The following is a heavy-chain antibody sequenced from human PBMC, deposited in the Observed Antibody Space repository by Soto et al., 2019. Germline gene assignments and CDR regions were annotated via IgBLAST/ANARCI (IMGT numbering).Heavy chain of an antibody. CDR1: GGSISSYY. J-gene: IGHJ3*02. CDR2: IYTSGST. CDR3: ASSCGGSCYPSDAFDI. V-gene: IGHV4-4*07. Sequence: SETLSLTCTVSGGSISSYYWSWIRQPAGKGLEWIGRIYTSGSTNYNPSLKSRVTMSVDTSKNQFSLKLSSVTAADTAVYYCASSCGGSCYPSDAFDIWGQGTMVTVS. D-gene: IGHD2-15*01.